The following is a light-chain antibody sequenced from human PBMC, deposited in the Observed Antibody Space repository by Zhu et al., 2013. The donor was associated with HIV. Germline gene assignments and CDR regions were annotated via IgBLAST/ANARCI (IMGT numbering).Light chain of an antibody. CDR2: ATS. CDR3: QQYSAYPRT. V-gene: IGKV1-8*01. Sequence: AIRMTQSPSSLSASTGDRVTLACRASQDIGTHLAWYRQKPGKSPSLLIYATSTLHTGVPSRISGSGSGTDFTLTISCLQSEDFAIYYCQQYSAYPRTFGQGTKVEMK. CDR1: QDIGTH. J-gene: IGKJ1*01.